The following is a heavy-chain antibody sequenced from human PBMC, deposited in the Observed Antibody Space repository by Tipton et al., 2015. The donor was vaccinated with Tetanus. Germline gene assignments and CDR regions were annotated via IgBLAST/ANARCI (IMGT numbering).Heavy chain of an antibody. V-gene: IGHV3-7*01. J-gene: IGHJ6*02. D-gene: IGHD2-8*01. CDR3: AREAIDGGLYDCGMGV. CDR1: GFTFSSYW. Sequence: SLRLSCAASGFTFSSYWMSWVRQAPGKGLEWVANIKQDGSEKYYVDSVKGRFTISRDNAKNSLYLQMNSLRAEDTAVYYCAREAIDGGLYDCGMGVWGQWTTLAVS. CDR2: IKQDGSEK.